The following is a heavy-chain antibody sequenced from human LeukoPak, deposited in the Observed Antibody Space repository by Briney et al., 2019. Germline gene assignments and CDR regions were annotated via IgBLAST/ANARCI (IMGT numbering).Heavy chain of an antibody. CDR3: ARDSSSWYFYRNYYYYYGMDV. Sequence: SETLSLTCTVSGGSISSYYWSWIRQPPGKGLEWIGSIYYSGSTNYNPSLKSRVTISADTSKNQFSLKLSSVTAADTAVYYCARDSSSWYFYRNYYYYYGMDVWGQGTTVTVSS. J-gene: IGHJ6*02. D-gene: IGHD6-13*01. CDR1: GGSISSYY. V-gene: IGHV4-59*08. CDR2: IYYSGST.